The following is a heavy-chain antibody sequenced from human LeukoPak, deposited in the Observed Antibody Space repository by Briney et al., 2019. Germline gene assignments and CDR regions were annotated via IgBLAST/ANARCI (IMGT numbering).Heavy chain of an antibody. J-gene: IGHJ4*02. CDR3: ASGVSTTIRGVGY. D-gene: IGHD3-10*01. Sequence: PGGSLRLSCAASGFTFSSYWMHWVRQAPGKGLVWVSRINSDGSSTSYADSVKGRFTISRDNSKNTLYLQMSSLRVEDTAVYYCASGVSTTIRGVGYWGQGTLVTVSS. V-gene: IGHV3-74*01. CDR1: GFTFSSYW. CDR2: INSDGSST.